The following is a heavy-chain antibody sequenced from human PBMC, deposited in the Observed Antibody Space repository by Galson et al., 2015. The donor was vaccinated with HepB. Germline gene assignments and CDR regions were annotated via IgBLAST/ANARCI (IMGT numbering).Heavy chain of an antibody. CDR3: AKSLGNGAARGLDV. Sequence: SLRLSCAASGFAFNTYAMNWVRQAPGKGPEWVSSISGDGGDTYYADSVKGRFTVSRDNAKNTLSLQMNSLRDEDTAVYYCAKSLGNGAARGLDVWGQGTTVNVSS. J-gene: IGHJ6*02. CDR1: GFAFNTYA. D-gene: IGHD3-16*01. CDR2: ISGDGGDT. V-gene: IGHV3-23*01.